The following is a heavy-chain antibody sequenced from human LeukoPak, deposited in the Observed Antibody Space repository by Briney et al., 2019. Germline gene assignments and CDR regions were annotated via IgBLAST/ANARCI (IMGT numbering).Heavy chain of an antibody. Sequence: ASVRVSCKAPGYTFTSYGISWVRQAPGQGLEWMGWISAYNGNTNYAQKFQGRVTMTRDTSISTAYMELSRLRSDDTAVYYCARVTTVVTPPDYWGQGTLVTVSS. CDR2: ISAYNGNT. J-gene: IGHJ4*02. CDR1: GYTFTSYG. D-gene: IGHD4-23*01. V-gene: IGHV1-18*01. CDR3: ARVTTVVTPPDY.